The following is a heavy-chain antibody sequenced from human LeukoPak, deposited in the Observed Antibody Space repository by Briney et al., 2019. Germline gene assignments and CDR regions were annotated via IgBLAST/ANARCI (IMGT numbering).Heavy chain of an antibody. CDR2: IYYSGST. CDR3: ARGSTTIFGPYFDY. Sequence: SSETLSLTCTVSGGSISSYYWSWIRQPPGKGLEWIGYIYYSGSTNYNPSLKSRVTISVDTSKNQFSLKLSSVTAADTAVYYCARGSTTIFGPYFDYWGQGTLVTVSS. V-gene: IGHV4-59*08. J-gene: IGHJ4*02. D-gene: IGHD3-3*01. CDR1: GGSISSYY.